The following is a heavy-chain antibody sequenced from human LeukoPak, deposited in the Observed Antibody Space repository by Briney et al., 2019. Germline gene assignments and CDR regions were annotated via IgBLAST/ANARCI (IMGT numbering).Heavy chain of an antibody. CDR3: ARSQRIDWNFDY. D-gene: IGHD3-9*01. CDR1: GFTVSSNY. J-gene: IGHJ4*02. Sequence: GGSLRLSCAASGFTVSSNYMSWVRQAPGKGLEWISVIHSGGDTYYTDSLKGRFTISRDTSKNTLYLRMNSLRAEVTAVYYCARSQRIDWNFDYWGQGTLVTVSS. CDR2: IHSGGDT. V-gene: IGHV3-53*01.